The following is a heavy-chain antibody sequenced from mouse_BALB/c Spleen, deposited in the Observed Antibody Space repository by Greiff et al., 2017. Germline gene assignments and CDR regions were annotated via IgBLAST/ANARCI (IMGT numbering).Heavy chain of an antibody. CDR3: ASKTRNYGSSYFDY. V-gene: IGHV1-14*01. CDR1: GYTFTSYV. Sequence: VQLKESGPELVKPGASVKMSCKASGYTFTSYVMHWVKQKPGQGLEWIGYINPYNDGTKYNEKFKGKATLTSDKSSSTAYMELSSLTSEDSAVYYCASKTRNYGSSYFDYWGQGTTLTVSS. J-gene: IGHJ2*01. D-gene: IGHD1-1*01. CDR2: INPYNDGT.